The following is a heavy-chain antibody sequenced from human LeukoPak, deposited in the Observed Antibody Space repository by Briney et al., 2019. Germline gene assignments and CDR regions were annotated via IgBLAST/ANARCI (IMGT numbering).Heavy chain of an antibody. J-gene: IGHJ4*02. CDR3: AREGGNWGEGYFDY. D-gene: IGHD7-27*01. Sequence: GGSLRLSCAASGFTFSDYYMSWIRQVPGKGLEWVSYITSSGDTIYYADSVKGRFTISRDIPENSVYLQMNSLRAEDTAVHYCAREGGNWGEGYFDYWGQGTLVTVSS. CDR2: ITSSGDTI. CDR1: GFTFSDYY. V-gene: IGHV3-11*01.